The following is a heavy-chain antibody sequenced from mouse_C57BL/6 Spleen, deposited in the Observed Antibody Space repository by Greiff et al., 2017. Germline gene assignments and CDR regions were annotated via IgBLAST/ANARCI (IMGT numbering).Heavy chain of an antibody. CDR3: ARAGDGYYVSCDY. CDR1: GYTFTSYW. CDR2: IDPSDSYT. J-gene: IGHJ2*01. D-gene: IGHD2-3*01. V-gene: IGHV1-59*01. Sequence: VQLQQPGAELVRPGTSVKLSCKASGYTFTSYWMHWVKQRPGQGLEWIGVIDPSDSYTNYNQKFKGKATLTVDTSSSTAYMQLSSRTSEDSAVYYGARAGDGYYVSCDYWGQGTTRTVSS.